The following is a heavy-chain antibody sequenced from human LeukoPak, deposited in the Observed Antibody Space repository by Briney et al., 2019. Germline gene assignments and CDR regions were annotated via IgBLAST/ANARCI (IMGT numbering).Heavy chain of an antibody. CDR2: IRYDGSNK. V-gene: IGHV3-30*02. Sequence: PGGSLRLSCAASGFTFSSYGMHWVRQAPGKGLEWVAFIRYDGSNKYYADSVKGRFTISRDNSKNTLYLQMNSLRAEDTAVYYCAKDLWLGELLYAFDIWGQGTMVTVSS. J-gene: IGHJ3*02. D-gene: IGHD3-10*01. CDR3: AKDLWLGELLYAFDI. CDR1: GFTFSSYG.